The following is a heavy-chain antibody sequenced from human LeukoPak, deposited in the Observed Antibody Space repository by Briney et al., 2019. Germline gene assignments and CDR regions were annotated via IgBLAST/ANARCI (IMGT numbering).Heavy chain of an antibody. V-gene: IGHV3-20*04. CDR1: GFTFDDYG. CDR2: INWNGGST. Sequence: GGSLRLSCAASGFTFDDYGMSWVRQAPGKGLEWVSGINWNGGSTGYADSVKGRFTISRDNAKSSLYLQMNSLRAEDTALYYCARVGTEVRGVIIIYYYYYMDVWGKGTTVTVSS. D-gene: IGHD3-10*01. J-gene: IGHJ6*03. CDR3: ARVGTEVRGVIIIYYYYYMDV.